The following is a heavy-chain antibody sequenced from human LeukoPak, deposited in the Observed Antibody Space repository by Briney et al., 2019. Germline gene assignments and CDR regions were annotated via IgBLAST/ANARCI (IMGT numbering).Heavy chain of an antibody. D-gene: IGHD5-24*01. Sequence: GGSLRLSCVPSGITFSNSALSWVRQAPGKGLEWVSTITKSGDQTHYADSVRGLFTISRDIFKNTLYLQMNSLRAEDAAVYHCVKSAGKDGYRDVFDIWGQGTVVTVSS. CDR3: VKSAGKDGYRDVFDI. V-gene: IGHV3-23*01. J-gene: IGHJ3*02. CDR1: GITFSNSA. CDR2: ITKSGDQT.